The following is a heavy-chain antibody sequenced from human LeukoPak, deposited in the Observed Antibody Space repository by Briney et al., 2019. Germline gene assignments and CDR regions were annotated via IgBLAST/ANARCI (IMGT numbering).Heavy chain of an antibody. J-gene: IGHJ4*02. CDR3: ASGWGPMVVSY. Sequence: GGSLRPSCAASGFTFSNYWMSWVRQSPGKGLEWVAKIKQDESEIYYVDSVKGRFTISRDNAKNSLYLQMNSLRAEDTAVYYCASGWGPMVVSYWGQGTLVTVSS. CDR2: IKQDESEI. D-gene: IGHD2-8*02. V-gene: IGHV3-7*01. CDR1: GFTFSNYW.